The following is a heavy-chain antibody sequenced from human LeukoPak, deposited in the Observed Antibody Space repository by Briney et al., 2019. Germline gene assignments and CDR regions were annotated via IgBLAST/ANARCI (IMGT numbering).Heavy chain of an antibody. V-gene: IGHV3-30-3*01. CDR3: AREGSSAMVNWLDP. CDR2: ISYDGSNK. D-gene: IGHD2-2*01. CDR1: KFTFSSYA. J-gene: IGHJ5*02. Sequence: GGSLRLSCAASKFTFSSYAIHWVRQAPGEGLEWVAVISYDGSNKYYADSVKGRFTISRDNSKNTLYLQMNSLRAEDTAVYYCAREGSSAMVNWLDPWGQGTLVTVSS.